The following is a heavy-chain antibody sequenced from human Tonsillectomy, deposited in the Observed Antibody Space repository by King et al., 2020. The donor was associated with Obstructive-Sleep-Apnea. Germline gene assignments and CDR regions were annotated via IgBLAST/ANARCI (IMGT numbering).Heavy chain of an antibody. J-gene: IGHJ4*02. D-gene: IGHD1-26*01. V-gene: IGHV3-30*04. CDR1: GFTFSSYA. Sequence: VQLVESGGGVVQPGRSLRLSCAASGFTFSSYAMHWVRQAPGKGLEWVAVISYDGSNKYYADSVKGRFTISRDNSKNTLYLQMNSLRAEDTAVYYCARDQWGLGRDSWGQGTLVTVSS. CDR3: ARDQWGLGRDS. CDR2: ISYDGSNK.